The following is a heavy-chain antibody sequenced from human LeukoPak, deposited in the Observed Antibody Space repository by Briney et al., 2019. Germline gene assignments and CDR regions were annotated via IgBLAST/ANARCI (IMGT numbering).Heavy chain of an antibody. CDR1: GYTFTSYY. V-gene: IGHV1-46*01. D-gene: IGHD4-23*01. CDR3: ARGGGVATPYLDV. J-gene: IGHJ6*02. Sequence: ASVKVCCKASGYTFTSYYMHWVRQAPGQGLEWTGMIHPAIGSTTYAQKVQGRITLTRDTSTDTVYMELNSLRSEDTAVYYCARGGGVATPYLDVWGQGTTVTVSS. CDR2: IHPAIGST.